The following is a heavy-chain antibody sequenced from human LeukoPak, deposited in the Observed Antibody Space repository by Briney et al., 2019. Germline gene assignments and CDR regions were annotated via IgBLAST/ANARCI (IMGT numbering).Heavy chain of an antibody. J-gene: IGHJ4*02. V-gene: IGHV7-4-1*02. D-gene: IGHD3-22*01. CDR2: INTNTGNP. CDR3: ASHETPNSSGYPKSDPLDY. Sequence: ASVKVSCKASGYTFTSYAMNWVRQAPGQGLEWMGWINTNTGNPTYAQGFTGRFVFSLDTSVSTAYLQISSLKAEDTAVYYCASHETPNSSGYPKSDPLDYWGQGTLVTVSS. CDR1: GYTFTSYA.